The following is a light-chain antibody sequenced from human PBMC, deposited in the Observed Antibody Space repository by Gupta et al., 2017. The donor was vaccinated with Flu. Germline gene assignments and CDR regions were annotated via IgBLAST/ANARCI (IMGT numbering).Light chain of an antibody. CDR3: CSYAGTYNYI. V-gene: IGLV2-11*01. J-gene: IGLJ1*01. CDR1: SSDVGGYNY. Sequence: QSALTPPRSVSGSPGQSVTVSCTGTSSDVGGYNYVSWYQRHPGIAPKLMIYDVSKRPSGVPDRFSGSKSGSTAYLTTSGLQAEDEAEYYCCSYAGTYNYIFGTGTKVTVL. CDR2: DVS.